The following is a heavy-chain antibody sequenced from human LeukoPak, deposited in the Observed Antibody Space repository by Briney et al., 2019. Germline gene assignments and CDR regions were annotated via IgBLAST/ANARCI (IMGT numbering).Heavy chain of an antibody. V-gene: IGHV5-51*01. Sequence: PGESLKTSCKGSGYSFTSYWIGWVRQMPGKGLEWMGIIYPGDSDTRYSPSFQGQVTISADKSISTAYLQWSSLKASDTAMYYCARGQGQYSSSAYFDYWGQGTLVTVSS. D-gene: IGHD6-6*01. CDR2: IYPGDSDT. CDR1: GYSFTSYW. CDR3: ARGQGQYSSSAYFDY. J-gene: IGHJ4*02.